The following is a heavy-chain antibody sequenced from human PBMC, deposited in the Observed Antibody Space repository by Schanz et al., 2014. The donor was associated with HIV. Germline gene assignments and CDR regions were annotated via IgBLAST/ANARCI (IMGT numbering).Heavy chain of an antibody. J-gene: IGHJ4*02. CDR3: AKEEQQLGGVGGYHFDY. D-gene: IGHD6-13*01. Sequence: QVQLVESGGGVVQPGRSLRLSCAASGFTFSSYAMHWVRQAPGKGLEWVAVIWDDGSDKYYGDSVKGRFTISRDISKNTLYLQMNSLRAEDTAVYYCAKEEQQLGGVGGYHFDYWGQGTLVTVSS. V-gene: IGHV3-30*04. CDR2: IWDDGSDK. CDR1: GFTFSSYA.